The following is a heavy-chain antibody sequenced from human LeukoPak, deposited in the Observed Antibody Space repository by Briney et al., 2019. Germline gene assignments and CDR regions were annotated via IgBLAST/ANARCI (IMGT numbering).Heavy chain of an antibody. CDR1: GFTVSSND. D-gene: IGHD3-3*01. CDR2: IYSGGST. J-gene: IGHJ4*02. V-gene: IGHV3-53*01. Sequence: PGGSLRLSCAASGFTVSSNDMSWVRQAPGKGLEWVSVIYSGGSTYYDDSVKGRFTISRDNSKNTLYLQMNRLRAEDTAVYYCARMGNYDFWSELDYWGQGTLVTVSS. CDR3: ARMGNYDFWSELDY.